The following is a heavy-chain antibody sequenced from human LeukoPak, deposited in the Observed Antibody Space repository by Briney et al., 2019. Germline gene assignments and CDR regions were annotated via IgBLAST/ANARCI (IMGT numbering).Heavy chain of an antibody. J-gene: IGHJ4*02. CDR2: ITPTDGA. V-gene: IGHV1-2*02. CDR3: ARDRYGDGFAHFDY. Sequence: GASVKVSFKSSGYXFTAYAMHWVRQAPGQGLEWVGWITPTDGADYAQKFQGRVTMTSDTSMSTVYMDLNRLTSDDTAVYFCARDRYGDGFAHFDYWGQGTLVTVSS. D-gene: IGHD5-24*01. CDR1: GYXFTAYA.